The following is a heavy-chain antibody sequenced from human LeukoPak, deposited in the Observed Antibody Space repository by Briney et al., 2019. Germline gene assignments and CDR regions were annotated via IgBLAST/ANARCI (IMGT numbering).Heavy chain of an antibody. D-gene: IGHD3-22*01. Sequence: SEKVSCKASGGGFTFTSHAISWVRQAPGQGLEWMGGLIPIYGSPNYAQKFQGRVTITSDESARTVYMELSSLRPEDSAVHYCAGFFYDNSGDAFDIWGQGTVVTVSS. V-gene: IGHV1-69*13. CDR3: AGFFYDNSGDAFDI. CDR1: GGGFTFTSHA. CDR2: LIPIYGSP. J-gene: IGHJ3*02.